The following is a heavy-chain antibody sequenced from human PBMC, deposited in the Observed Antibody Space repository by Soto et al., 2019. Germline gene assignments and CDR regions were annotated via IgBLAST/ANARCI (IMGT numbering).Heavy chain of an antibody. CDR3: ARSPDIFTGYYHFAY. CDR1: GGTFSSYA. Sequence: QVQLVQSGAEVKKPGSSVKVSCKASGGTFSSYAISWVRQAPGQGLEWMGGIIPIFGTANYAQKFQGRVTITADESTSTAYMELSSLRSEDTGVYYCARSPDIFTGYYHFAYWGQGTLVTVSS. D-gene: IGHD3-9*01. V-gene: IGHV1-69*01. J-gene: IGHJ4*02. CDR2: IIPIFGTA.